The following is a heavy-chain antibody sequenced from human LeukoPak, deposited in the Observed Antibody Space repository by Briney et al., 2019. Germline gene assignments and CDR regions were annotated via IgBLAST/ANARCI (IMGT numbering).Heavy chain of an antibody. CDR1: GGSISSGGYY. CDR2: IYYSGST. Sequence: SETLSLTCTVSGGSISSGGYYWSWIRQHPGKGLEWIGYIYYSGSTYYNPSLKSRVTISVDTSKNQFSLKLSSVTAADTAVYYCARGDHLREYQLPHWGQGTLVSVSS. V-gene: IGHV4-31*03. J-gene: IGHJ4*02. D-gene: IGHD2-2*01. CDR3: ARGDHLREYQLPH.